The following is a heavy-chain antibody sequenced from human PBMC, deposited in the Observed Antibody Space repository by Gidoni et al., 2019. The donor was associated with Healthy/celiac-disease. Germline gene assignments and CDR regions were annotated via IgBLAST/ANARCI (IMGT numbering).Heavy chain of an antibody. CDR3: ARDSIITMIDLDAFDI. V-gene: IGHV4-61*02. Sequence: QVQLQESGPGLVKPSQTLSLTCTVAGGSISSGSYYWSWIRQPAGKGLEWIGRIYTSGSTNYNPSLKSRVTISVDTSKNQFSLKLSSVTAADTAVYYCARDSIITMIDLDAFDIWGQGTMVTVSS. D-gene: IGHD3-22*01. CDR1: GGSISSGSYY. CDR2: IYTSGST. J-gene: IGHJ3*02.